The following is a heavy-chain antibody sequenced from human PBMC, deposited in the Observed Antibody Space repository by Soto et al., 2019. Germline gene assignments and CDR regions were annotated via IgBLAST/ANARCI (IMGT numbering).Heavy chain of an antibody. CDR2: IYYSGST. V-gene: IGHV4-39*01. D-gene: IGHD1-1*01. J-gene: IGHJ6*03. CDR1: GGSISSSSYY. Sequence: SETLSLTCTVSGGSISSSSYYLGWIRQPPGKGLEWIGSIYYSGSTYYNPSLKSRVTISVDTSKNQFSLKLSSVTAADTAVYYCARQRYKGESRLYYYYYYYMDVWGKGTTVTVSS. CDR3: ARQRYKGESRLYYYYYYYMDV.